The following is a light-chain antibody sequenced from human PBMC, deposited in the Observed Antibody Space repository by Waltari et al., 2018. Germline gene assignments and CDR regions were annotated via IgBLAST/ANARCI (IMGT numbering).Light chain of an antibody. Sequence: QSALTQPRSVSGSPGQSVTLSCTGTSSDIGGYKYVSWSQQHPGKAPKLVIYDVDKRPSGVPDRFSGSKASNTASLTIAGLQTDDDADYYCCSYAGRYTSVFGRGTRVTVL. J-gene: IGLJ2*01. V-gene: IGLV2-11*01. CDR2: DVD. CDR1: SSDIGGYKY. CDR3: CSYAGRYTSV.